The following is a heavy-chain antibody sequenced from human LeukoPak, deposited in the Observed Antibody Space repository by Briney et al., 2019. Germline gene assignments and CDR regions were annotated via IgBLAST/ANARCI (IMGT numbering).Heavy chain of an antibody. CDR1: GGSISSYY. CDR2: FSNGGTT. Sequence: PSETLSLTCTVSGGSISSYYWGWIRQPPGKELEWIGSFSNGGTTYYNPSLRSRVTISVDSSEKQFSLKLSSVTAADTAVYYCARMGGFHDFDFWGQGTLVTVSS. J-gene: IGHJ4*02. CDR3: ARMGGFHDFDF. V-gene: IGHV4-39*01.